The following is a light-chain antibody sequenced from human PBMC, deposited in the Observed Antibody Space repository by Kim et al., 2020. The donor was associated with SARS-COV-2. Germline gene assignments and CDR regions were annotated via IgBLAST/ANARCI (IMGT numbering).Light chain of an antibody. CDR1: NANIGAGYD. V-gene: IGLV1-40*01. CDR3: QSSDSSLSGV. Sequence: GQRITVPCTTSNANIGAGYDVHWYQKRQGTAPRLLIYDKNNRPSRVPDRFSGSKSGTSASLAISGPQAEDEAVYYCQSSDSSLSGVFGGGTQLTVL. CDR2: DKN. J-gene: IGLJ3*02.